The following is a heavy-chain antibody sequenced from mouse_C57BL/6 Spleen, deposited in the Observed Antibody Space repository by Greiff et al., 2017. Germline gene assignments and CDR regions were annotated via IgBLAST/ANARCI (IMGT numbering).Heavy chain of an antibody. D-gene: IGHD1-3*01. Sequence: EVMLVESEGGLVQPGSSMKLSCTASGFTFSDYYMAWVRQVPEKGLEWVANINYDGSSTYYLDSLKSRFIISRDNAKNILYLQMSSLKSEDTATYYCARDRRGSGRYWNFGVWGTGTTVTVSS. V-gene: IGHV5-16*01. CDR3: ARDRRGSGRYWNFGV. J-gene: IGHJ1*03. CDR1: GFTFSDYY. CDR2: INYDGSST.